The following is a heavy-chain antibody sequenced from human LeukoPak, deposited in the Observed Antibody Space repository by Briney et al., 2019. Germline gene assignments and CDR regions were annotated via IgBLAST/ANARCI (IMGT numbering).Heavy chain of an antibody. J-gene: IGHJ3*02. D-gene: IGHD6-13*01. CDR3: ALSFTQYRSRSSEGAFDI. CDR1: GGSISNNY. Sequence: PSETLSLTCTVSGGSISNNYWSWIRQPPGKGLQWIGYIYYSGSTNYNPSLKSRVTISVDTSKNQFSLKLSSVTAADTAVYYCALSFTQYRSRSSEGAFDIWGQGTMVTVSS. CDR2: IYYSGST. V-gene: IGHV4-59*12.